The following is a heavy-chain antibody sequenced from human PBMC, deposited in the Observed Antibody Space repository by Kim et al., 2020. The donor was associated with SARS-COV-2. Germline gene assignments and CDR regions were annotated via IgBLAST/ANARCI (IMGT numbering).Heavy chain of an antibody. CDR1: GFTFSSYA. CDR2: ISYDGSNK. CDR3: ARDIVSSSWGHKKAGETDY. Sequence: GGSLRLSCAASGFTFSSYAMHWVRQAPGKGLEWVAVISYDGSNKYYADSVKGRFTISRDNSKNTLYLQMNSLRAEDTAVYYCARDIVSSSWGHKKAGETDYWGQGTLVTVSS. D-gene: IGHD6-13*01. V-gene: IGHV3-30-3*01. J-gene: IGHJ4*02.